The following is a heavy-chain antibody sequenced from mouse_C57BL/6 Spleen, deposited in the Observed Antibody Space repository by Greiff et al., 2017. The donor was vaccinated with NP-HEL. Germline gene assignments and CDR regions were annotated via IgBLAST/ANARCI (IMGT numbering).Heavy chain of an antibody. D-gene: IGHD1-1*01. CDR2: ISSGSSTI. CDR3: AREEITPVDY. J-gene: IGHJ2*01. Sequence: DVMLVESGGGLVKPGGSLKLSCAASGFTFSDYGMHWVRQAPEKGLEWVAYISSGSSTIYYADTVKGRLTISRDHAKNTLFLQMTRLRSEDTAMYYCAREEITPVDYWGQGTTLTVSS. CDR1: GFTFSDYG. V-gene: IGHV5-17*01.